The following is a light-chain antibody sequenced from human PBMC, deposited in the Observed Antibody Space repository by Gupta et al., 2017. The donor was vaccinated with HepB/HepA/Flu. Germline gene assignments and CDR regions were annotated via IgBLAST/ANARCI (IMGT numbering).Light chain of an antibody. J-gene: IGKJ4*01. CDR2: WAS. CDR3: QQDYSTPLT. V-gene: IGKV4-1*01. CDR1: QTCGYNSNNENY. Sequence: DIVMTQSPDSLAVSLGERATINFKSSQTCGYNSNNENYLAWYQQKPGQPPKLLIYWASTRESGVPDRFSGRGSGTDFTLTISSLQAEDVAVYYCQQDYSTPLTFGGGTKVEIK.